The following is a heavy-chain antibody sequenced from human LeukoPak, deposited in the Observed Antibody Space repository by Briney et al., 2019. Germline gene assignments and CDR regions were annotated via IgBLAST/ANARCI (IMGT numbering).Heavy chain of an antibody. CDR2: INPNSGET. CDR3: ARVLFNSGYDS. Sequence: ASVKVSCKASGYTFTGAYMHWVRQAPGQGLEWMGWINPNSGETRYEQKFQGRVTMTRDTSIDTAHMEVGSLTSDDTAVYYCARVLFNSGYDSWGQGTLVTVSS. CDR1: GYTFTGAY. D-gene: IGHD3-9*01. J-gene: IGHJ5*01. V-gene: IGHV1-2*02.